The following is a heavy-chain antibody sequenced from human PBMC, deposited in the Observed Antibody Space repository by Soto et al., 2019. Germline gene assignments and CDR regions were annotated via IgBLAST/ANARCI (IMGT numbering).Heavy chain of an antibody. J-gene: IGHJ6*02. D-gene: IGHD2-21*02. CDR2: INHSGST. V-gene: IGHV4-34*01. CDR3: ARADPTLVTSYGLAV. Sequence: SETLSLTCAVYGGSFSGYYWSWIRQPPGKGLEWIGEINHSGSTNYNPSLKSRVTISLDSSKKHFSLKLTSMTAADAAVYYCARADPTLVTSYGLAVWGQGTTVTVSS. CDR1: GGSFSGYY.